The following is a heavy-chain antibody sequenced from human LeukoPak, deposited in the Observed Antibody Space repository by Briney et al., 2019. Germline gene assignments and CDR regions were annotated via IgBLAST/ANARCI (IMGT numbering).Heavy chain of an antibody. CDR1: GYSFTSYW. Sequence: GESLKISCQGSGYSFTSYWIGWVRQMPGKGLEWMGIIYPGDSDTRYSPSFQGQVTISADKSISTAYLQWSSLKASDTAMYYCARTYYDSSGYRQVGYFQHWGQGTLVTVSS. D-gene: IGHD3-22*01. CDR2: IYPGDSDT. V-gene: IGHV5-51*01. J-gene: IGHJ1*01. CDR3: ARTYYDSSGYRQVGYFQH.